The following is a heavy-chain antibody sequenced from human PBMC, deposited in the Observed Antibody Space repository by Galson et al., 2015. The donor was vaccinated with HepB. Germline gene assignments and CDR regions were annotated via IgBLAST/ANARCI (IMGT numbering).Heavy chain of an antibody. V-gene: IGHV1-69*13. J-gene: IGHJ6*03. Sequence: SVKVSCKASGGTFSSYAISWVRQAPGQGLEWMGGIIPIFGTANYAQKFQGRVTITADESTSTAYMELSSLRSEDTAVYYCATGMAVAGTADYYYYYMDVWGKGTTVTVSS. CDR1: GGTFSSYA. CDR2: IIPIFGTA. CDR3: ATGMAVAGTADYYYYYMDV. D-gene: IGHD6-19*01.